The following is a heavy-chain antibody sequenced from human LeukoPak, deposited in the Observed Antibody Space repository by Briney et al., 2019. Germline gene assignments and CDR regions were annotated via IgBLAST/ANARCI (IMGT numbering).Heavy chain of an antibody. D-gene: IGHD3-22*01. CDR2: IYTSGRT. J-gene: IGHJ5*02. CDR1: GGSISSGSYY. Sequence: SQTLSLTCTVSGGSISSGSYYWSWIRQPAGKGLEWIWRIYTSGRTNYNPSLKSRVTISVDTSKNQFSLKLSSVTAADTAVYYCARETYDSSGRPFYNWFDPWGQGTLVTVSS. CDR3: ARETYDSSGRPFYNWFDP. V-gene: IGHV4-61*02.